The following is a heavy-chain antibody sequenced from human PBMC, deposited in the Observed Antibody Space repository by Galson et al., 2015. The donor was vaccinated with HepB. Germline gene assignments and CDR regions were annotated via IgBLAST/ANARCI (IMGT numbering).Heavy chain of an antibody. D-gene: IGHD6-19*01. J-gene: IGHJ4*02. CDR3: ARESRTGEYSSGWYDY. Sequence: SVKVSCRASGYTFTGYYMHWVRQAPGQGLEWMGWINPNSGGTNYAQKFQGRVTMTRDTSISTAYMELSRLRSDDTAVYYCARESRTGEYSSGWYDYWGQGTLVTVSS. CDR2: INPNSGGT. V-gene: IGHV1-2*02. CDR1: GYTFTGYY.